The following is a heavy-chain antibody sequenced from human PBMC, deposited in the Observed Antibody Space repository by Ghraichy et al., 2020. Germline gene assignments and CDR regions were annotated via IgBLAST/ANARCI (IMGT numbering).Heavy chain of an antibody. D-gene: IGHD4-23*01. CDR1: GGSFSAHS. V-gene: IGHV4-34*01. J-gene: IGHJ4*02. Sequence: SETLSLTCGVFGGSFSAHSWGWIRQPPGRGLEWIGEINHSGNTAFNPSLNSRVTISVDASKTRLFLKLTSVTAADTAVYYCARGLAYSGYSWNFWGQGTLVIVSS. CDR3: ARGLAYSGYSWNF. CDR2: INHSGNT.